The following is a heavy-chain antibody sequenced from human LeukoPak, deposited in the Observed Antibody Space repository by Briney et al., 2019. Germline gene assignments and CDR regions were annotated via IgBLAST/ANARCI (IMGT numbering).Heavy chain of an antibody. Sequence: SETLSLTCTVSGGSISSSSYYWGWIRQPPGNGLEWIGSIYYSGSTYYNPSLKSRVTISVDTSKNQFSLKLSSVTAADTAVYYCARDLRYYYDSSGYPNDAFDIWGQGTMVTVSS. CDR3: ARDLRYYYDSSGYPNDAFDI. CDR1: GGSISSSSYY. J-gene: IGHJ3*02. V-gene: IGHV4-39*07. CDR2: IYYSGST. D-gene: IGHD3-22*01.